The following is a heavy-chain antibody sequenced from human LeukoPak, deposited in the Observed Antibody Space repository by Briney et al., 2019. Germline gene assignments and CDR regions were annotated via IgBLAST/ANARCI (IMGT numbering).Heavy chain of an antibody. Sequence: APVKVSCKASGGTFSSYAISGVRQAPGQGLEWMGGIIPIFGTANYAQKSQGRVTITADESTSTAYMELSSLRSEDTAVYYCARVLRYFDWLLAAGAFDIWGQGTMVTVSS. CDR3: ARVLRYFDWLLAAGAFDI. D-gene: IGHD3-9*01. CDR1: GGTFSSYA. J-gene: IGHJ3*02. CDR2: IIPIFGTA. V-gene: IGHV1-69*13.